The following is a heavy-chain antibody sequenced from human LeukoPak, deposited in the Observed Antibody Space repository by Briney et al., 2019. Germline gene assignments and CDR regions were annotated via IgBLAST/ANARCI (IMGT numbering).Heavy chain of an antibody. Sequence: GESLRLSCAASGFTFSGSAMHWVRQASGKGMEWVGRIRSKADSYATAYAASVKGRFTISRDDSKNTAYLQMNSLKTEDTAVYYCTKGYCSGSSCYPQFDPWGQGTLVTVSS. J-gene: IGHJ5*02. CDR1: GFTFSGSA. V-gene: IGHV3-73*01. D-gene: IGHD2-2*01. CDR2: IRSKADSYAT. CDR3: TKGYCSGSSCYPQFDP.